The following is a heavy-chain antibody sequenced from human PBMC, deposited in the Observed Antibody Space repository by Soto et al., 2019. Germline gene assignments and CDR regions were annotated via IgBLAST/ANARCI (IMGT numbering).Heavy chain of an antibody. CDR3: ARAHGDYAFDY. CDR2: IRHSGST. CDR1: GVSIRNNNW. Sequence: SETLSLTCAVSGVSIRNNNWWAWVRQPPGKGLEWIGEIRHSGSTYYNPSLKSRVTISVDTSKNQFSLKLSSVTAADTAVYYCARAHGDYAFDYWGQGTLVTVSS. V-gene: IGHV4-4*02. D-gene: IGHD4-17*01. J-gene: IGHJ4*02.